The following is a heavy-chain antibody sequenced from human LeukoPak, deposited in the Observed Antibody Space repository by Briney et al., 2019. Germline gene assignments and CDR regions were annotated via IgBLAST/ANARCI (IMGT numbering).Heavy chain of an antibody. Sequence: SETLSLTCAVYGGSFSGYYWSWIRQPPGKGLEWIGEINHSGSTNYNPSLKSRVTISVDTSKNQFSLKLSSVTAADTAVYYCARSPYYGSGSYHSYYYYYYMDVWGKGTTVTVSS. J-gene: IGHJ6*03. CDR3: ARSPYYGSGSYHSYYYYYYMDV. CDR2: INHSGST. V-gene: IGHV4-34*01. CDR1: GGSFSGYY. D-gene: IGHD3-10*01.